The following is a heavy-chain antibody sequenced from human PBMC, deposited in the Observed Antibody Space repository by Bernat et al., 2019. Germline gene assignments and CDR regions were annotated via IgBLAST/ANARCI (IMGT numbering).Heavy chain of an antibody. CDR3: VRDGARGSGNSYYGMDV. CDR1: GFTFSNFA. V-gene: IGHV3-23*01. Sequence: EVQLLESGGGLGHPGGSLRLSCAASGFTFSNFAMTWVRQAPGKGLDWVSSISNSGGATYYADSVKGRFTISRDNSKNTLYLQVNSLRAEDTAVYYCVRDGARGSGNSYYGMDVWGQGTTVTVSS. D-gene: IGHD3-10*01. J-gene: IGHJ6*02. CDR2: ISNSGGAT.